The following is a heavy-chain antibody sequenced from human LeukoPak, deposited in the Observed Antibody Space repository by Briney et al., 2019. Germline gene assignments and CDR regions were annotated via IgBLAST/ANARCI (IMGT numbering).Heavy chain of an antibody. Sequence: SETLSLTCTVSGGSISSYYWSWIRQPPGKGLEWIGYIYYSGSTNYNPSLKSRVTISVDTSKNQFSLKLSSVTAADTAVYYCARGVGAVAAFFDYWGQGTLVTVSS. CDR2: IYYSGST. V-gene: IGHV4-59*01. D-gene: IGHD6-19*01. J-gene: IGHJ4*02. CDR1: GGSISSYY. CDR3: ARGVGAVAAFFDY.